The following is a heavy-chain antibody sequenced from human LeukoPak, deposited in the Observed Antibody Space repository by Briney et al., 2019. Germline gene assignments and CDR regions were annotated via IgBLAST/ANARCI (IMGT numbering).Heavy chain of an antibody. Sequence: PGRSLRLSCTASGFTFGDYAMSWFRQAPGKGLEWVGFIRSKAYGGTTEYAASVKGRFTISRDDSKSIAYLQMNSLKTEDTAVYYCTRADYDILTGLIDYWGQGTLVTVSS. CDR3: TRADYDILTGLIDY. J-gene: IGHJ4*02. CDR1: GFTFGDYA. CDR2: IRSKAYGGTT. V-gene: IGHV3-49*03. D-gene: IGHD3-9*01.